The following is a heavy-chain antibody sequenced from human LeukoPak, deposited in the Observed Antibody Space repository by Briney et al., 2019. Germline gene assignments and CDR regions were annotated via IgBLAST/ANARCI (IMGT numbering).Heavy chain of an antibody. CDR2: ISYDGSNK. V-gene: IGHV3-30-3*01. D-gene: IGHD3-22*01. CDR3: ARDKPTTMILDY. CDR1: GFTFSSYA. Sequence: GRSLRLSCAASGFTFSSYAMHWVRQAPGKGLEWVAVISYDGSNKYYADSVKGRFTISRDNSKNTLYLQMNSLRAEDTAVYYCARDKPTTMILDYWGQGTLVAVSS. J-gene: IGHJ4*02.